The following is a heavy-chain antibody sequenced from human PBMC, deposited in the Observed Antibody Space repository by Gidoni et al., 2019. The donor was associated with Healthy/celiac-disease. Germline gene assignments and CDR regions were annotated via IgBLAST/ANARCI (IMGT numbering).Heavy chain of an antibody. Sequence: EVQLVESGGGLVQPGGSLRLSCAASGFTFSSYAMSWVRQAPGKGLEWVSGISGSGGSTYYADSVKGRFTISRDNSKNTLYLQMNSLRAEDTAVYYCATSSSGYYYYYYMDVWGKGTTVTVSS. J-gene: IGHJ6*03. CDR2: ISGSGGST. V-gene: IGHV3-23*04. CDR3: ATSSSGYYYYYYMDV. CDR1: GFTFSSYA. D-gene: IGHD6-6*01.